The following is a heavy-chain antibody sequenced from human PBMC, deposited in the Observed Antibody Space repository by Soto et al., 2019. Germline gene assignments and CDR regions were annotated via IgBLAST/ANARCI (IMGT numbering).Heavy chain of an antibody. Sequence: GSLRLSCAASGFAFNSYSMNWVRQAPGKGLEWVSYISSSSKTIYYADSVKGRFTISRDNAKKSLYLQMNSLRDEDTAVYYCARYPFPEYYGSGSYWDFWGQGTLVTVSS. D-gene: IGHD3-10*01. CDR3: ARYPFPEYYGSGSYWDF. V-gene: IGHV3-48*02. J-gene: IGHJ4*02. CDR2: ISSSSKTI. CDR1: GFAFNSYS.